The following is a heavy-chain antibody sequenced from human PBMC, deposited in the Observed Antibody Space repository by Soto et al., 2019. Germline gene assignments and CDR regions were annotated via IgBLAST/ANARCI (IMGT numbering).Heavy chain of an antibody. CDR2: IYYIGST. CDR3: ARNRIVVVVADAFDI. Sequence: PSETLSLTCIVSNGSISSRSSYWGWIRQNPGKGLEWIGYIYYIGSTYYNPSLKSRVTISVDTSKNQFSLKLSSVTAADTAVYYCARNRIVVVVADAFDIWGQGTMVTVSS. J-gene: IGHJ3*02. D-gene: IGHD2-15*01. CDR1: NGSISSRSSY. V-gene: IGHV4-31*03.